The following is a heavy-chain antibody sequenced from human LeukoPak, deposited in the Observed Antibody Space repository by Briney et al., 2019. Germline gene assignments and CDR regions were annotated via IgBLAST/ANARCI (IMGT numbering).Heavy chain of an antibody. D-gene: IGHD3/OR15-3a*01. CDR2: IRDSGEA. Sequence: GGSLRLSCAVSGFRVSDYYMSWVRQAPGKGLEWVGLIRDSGEAFYADFVRGRFAISRDESENTLYLRMNSLRVEDTAVYFCARDRAALQDWVEFDPWGQGTPVIVSS. CDR3: ARDRAALQDWVEFDP. J-gene: IGHJ5*02. V-gene: IGHV3-66*03. CDR1: GFRVSDYY.